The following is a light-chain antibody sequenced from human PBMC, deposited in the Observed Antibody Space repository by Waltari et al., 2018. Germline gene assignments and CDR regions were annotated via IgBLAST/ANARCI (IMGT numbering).Light chain of an antibody. CDR1: SGSVSFTSY. CDR3: SLYMGSGIWV. Sequence: QTVVTQEPSLSVSPGGTVTLTCALSSGSVSFTSYATWYQQTPGQAPRTVMYKGNSRSSGVPDRFSGSILGNKAALTITGAQAEDESDYYCSLYMGSGIWVFGGGTKLTVL. J-gene: IGLJ3*02. CDR2: KGN. V-gene: IGLV8-61*01.